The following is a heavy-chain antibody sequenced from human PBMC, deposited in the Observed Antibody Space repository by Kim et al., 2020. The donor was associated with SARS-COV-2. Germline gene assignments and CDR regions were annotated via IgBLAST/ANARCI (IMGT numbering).Heavy chain of an antibody. Sequence: GGSLRLSCAASGFTFSSYAMTWVRQSPGKGLEWVSAISASGGSAFYADSVKGRFTISRDNAKNTLYLQMNSLTADDTAVYYCAKQPRRAIVVVPDVKDYYFDYWGQGTLVTVSS. CDR3: AKQPRRAIVVVPDVKDYYFDY. CDR1: GFTFSSYA. D-gene: IGHD2-2*01. CDR2: ISASGGSA. J-gene: IGHJ4*02. V-gene: IGHV3-23*01.